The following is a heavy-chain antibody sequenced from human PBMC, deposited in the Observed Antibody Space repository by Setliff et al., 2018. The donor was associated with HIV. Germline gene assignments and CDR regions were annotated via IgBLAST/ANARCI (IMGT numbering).Heavy chain of an antibody. CDR2: IITIFGKG. CDR1: GGTFSSYA. D-gene: IGHD6-19*01. V-gene: IGHV1-69*13. Sequence: EASVKVSCKASGGTFSSYAINWVRQAPGQGLEWMGGIITIFGKGNYAQKFQGRVTITADESTSTGYMELSSLRSEDTAVYYCARSGTHLEESRGSSGWVSAAFDIWGQGTMVTVSS. CDR3: ARSGTHLEESRGSSGWVSAAFDI. J-gene: IGHJ3*02.